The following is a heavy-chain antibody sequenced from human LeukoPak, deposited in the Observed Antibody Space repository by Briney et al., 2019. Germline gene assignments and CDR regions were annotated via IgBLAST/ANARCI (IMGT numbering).Heavy chain of an antibody. V-gene: IGHV4-59*01. Sequence: PSETLSLTCTVSGGHISSYYWSWIRQPPGKGLEWIGYIYYGGSPKYNPSLKSRVTISLDTSKSQFSLNLTSVTAADTAMYYCARGAILTGTSLWGKGTTVTISS. J-gene: IGHJ6*04. D-gene: IGHD3-9*01. CDR3: ARGAILTGTSL. CDR2: IYYGGSP. CDR1: GGHISSYY.